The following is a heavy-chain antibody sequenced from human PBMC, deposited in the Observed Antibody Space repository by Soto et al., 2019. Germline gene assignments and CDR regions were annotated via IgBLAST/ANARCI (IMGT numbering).Heavy chain of an antibody. J-gene: IGHJ4*02. CDR3: DKGIVAVVTPFDY. CDR1: GFSFSSYT. D-gene: IGHD3-3*01. CDR2: ISGSSTTI. Sequence: EVQLVESGGGLVQPGGSLRLSCAASGFSFSSYTMNWVRQAPGKGLEWVALISGSSTTIYYADSVKGRFTISRDNAKNSLYLQMNSLRDEDTAVYYCDKGIVAVVTPFDYWGQGTLVTVSS. V-gene: IGHV3-48*02.